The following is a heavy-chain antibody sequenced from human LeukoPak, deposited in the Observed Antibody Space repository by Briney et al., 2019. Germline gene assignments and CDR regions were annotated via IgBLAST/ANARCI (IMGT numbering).Heavy chain of an antibody. J-gene: IGHJ4*02. CDR2: IYHSGST. CDR3: ARTYYYDRRGYYPSGY. Sequence: SETLSLTCTVSGYSISSGYSWGWIRQPPGKGLEWIGSIYHSGSTYYNPSLKSRVTISVDTSENQFSLKVSSVTAADTAVYYCARTYYYDRRGYYPSGYWGQGTLVTVSS. CDR1: GYSISSGYS. D-gene: IGHD3-22*01. V-gene: IGHV4-38-2*02.